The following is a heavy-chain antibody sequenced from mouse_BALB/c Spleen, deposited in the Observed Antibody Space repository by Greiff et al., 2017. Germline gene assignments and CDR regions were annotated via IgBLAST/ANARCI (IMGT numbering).Heavy chain of an antibody. Sequence: EVKLQESGPGLVKPSQSLSLTCTVTGYSITSDYAWNWIRQFPGNKLEWMGYMSYSGSTSYNPSLKSRISITRDTSKNQFFLQLNSVTTEDTATYYCARRGLDYAMDYWGQGTSVTVSS. J-gene: IGHJ4*01. CDR2: MSYSGST. D-gene: IGHD2-2*01. CDR1: GYSITSDYA. CDR3: ARRGLDYAMDY. V-gene: IGHV3-2*02.